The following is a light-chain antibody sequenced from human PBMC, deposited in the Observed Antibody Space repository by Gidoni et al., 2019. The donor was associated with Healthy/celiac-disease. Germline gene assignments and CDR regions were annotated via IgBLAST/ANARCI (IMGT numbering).Light chain of an antibody. CDR2: LNSDGSH. J-gene: IGLJ1*01. Sequence: QLVLTQSPSASASLGASVKLTCTLSSGHSSYAIAWYQQQPEKGPRYLMKLNSDGSHSKGDGIPDRFSGSSSGAERYLTISSLQSEDEADYYCQTWGTGIQVFGTGTKVTVL. CDR3: QTWGTGIQV. V-gene: IGLV4-69*01. CDR1: SGHSSYA.